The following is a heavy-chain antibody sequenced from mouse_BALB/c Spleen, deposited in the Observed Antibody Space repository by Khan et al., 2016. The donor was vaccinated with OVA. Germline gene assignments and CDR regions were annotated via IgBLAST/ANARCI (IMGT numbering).Heavy chain of an antibody. CDR1: GYTFTSNT. Sequence: QVQLQQSGAELSRPGASVKMSCKASGYTFTSNTMHWVNQRPGQGLEWIGYINPRSDYTIYSQKFKDKATLTADISSSTAYMQLSSLTSDDSAVYYCARRPTGYAMDYWGQGTSVTVSS. CDR2: INPRSDYT. J-gene: IGHJ4*01. CDR3: ARRPTGYAMDY. V-gene: IGHV1-4*01.